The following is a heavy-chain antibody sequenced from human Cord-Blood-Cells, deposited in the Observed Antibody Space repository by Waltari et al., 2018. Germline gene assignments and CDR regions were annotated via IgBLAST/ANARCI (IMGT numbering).Heavy chain of an antibody. CDR1: GGSFSGSY. V-gene: IGHV4-34*01. CDR3: ARGRWDIVVVVAALWYFDL. CDR2: INHSGST. D-gene: IGHD2-15*01. Sequence: QVQLQQWGAGLLKPSETLSLTCPVYGGSFSGSYWSWIRQPPGRGLEWIGEINHSGSTNYNPSLKSRVTISVDTSKNQFSLKLSSVTAADTAVYYCARGRWDIVVVVAALWYFDLWGRGTLVTVSS. J-gene: IGHJ2*01.